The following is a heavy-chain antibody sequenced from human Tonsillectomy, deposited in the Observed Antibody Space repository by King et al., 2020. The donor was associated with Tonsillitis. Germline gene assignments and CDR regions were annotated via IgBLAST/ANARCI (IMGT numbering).Heavy chain of an antibody. J-gene: IGHJ6*02. D-gene: IGHD4-17*01. CDR2: ISFDGTNK. CDR1: GFTFSSYA. CDR3: ARRDGALDYYYYGLDV. Sequence: QLVQSGGGVVQPGRSLRLSCAASGFTFSSYAMHWVCQAPGKGLEWVADISFDGTNKYYADSVKGRFTISRDNSKNTLYLQMHSLRIEDTAVYYCARRDGALDYYYYGLDVWGQGTTVTVSS. V-gene: IGHV3-30-3*01.